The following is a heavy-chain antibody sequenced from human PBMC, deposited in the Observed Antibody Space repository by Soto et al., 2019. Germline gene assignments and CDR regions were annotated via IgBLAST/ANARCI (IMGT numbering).Heavy chain of an antibody. J-gene: IGHJ6*02. CDR3: ARDSRIAAAGIGFDV. Sequence: GASVKVSCKASGYTFTSYAMHWVRQAPGQGLEWMGWINPNVGVTNYAQKFQGWATMTRDTSISTAYMELNRLRSDDTAVYYCARDSRIAAAGIGFDVWGQGTTVTVSS. CDR2: INPNVGVT. V-gene: IGHV1-2*04. CDR1: GYTFTSYA. D-gene: IGHD6-13*01.